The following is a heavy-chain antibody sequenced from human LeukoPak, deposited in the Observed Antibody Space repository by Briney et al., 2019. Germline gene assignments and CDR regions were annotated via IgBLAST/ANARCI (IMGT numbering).Heavy chain of an antibody. CDR3: ARSRDFWSGYYAFDY. J-gene: IGHJ4*02. V-gene: IGHV3-66*02. CDR2: IYSGGST. D-gene: IGHD3-3*01. Sequence: PGGSLRLSCAASGFTVSSNYMSWVRQAPGKGLEWVSVIYSGGSTYYADSVKGRFTTSRDNSKNTLYLQMNSLRAEDTAVYYCARSRDFWSGYYAFDYWGQGTLVTVSS. CDR1: GFTVSSNY.